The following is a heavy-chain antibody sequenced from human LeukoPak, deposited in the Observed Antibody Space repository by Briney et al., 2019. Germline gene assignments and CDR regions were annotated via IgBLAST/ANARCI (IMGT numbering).Heavy chain of an antibody. V-gene: IGHV3-23*01. J-gene: IGHJ4*02. CDR1: GFTFSSYA. Sequence: GGSLRLSCAASGFTFSSYAMSWVRQAPGKGLEWVSAISGSGGSTYYADSVKGRFTISRDNSKNTPYLQMNSLRAEDTAVYYCAKHQIIAVARGYFDYWGQGTLVTVSS. D-gene: IGHD6-19*01. CDR2: ISGSGGST. CDR3: AKHQIIAVARGYFDY.